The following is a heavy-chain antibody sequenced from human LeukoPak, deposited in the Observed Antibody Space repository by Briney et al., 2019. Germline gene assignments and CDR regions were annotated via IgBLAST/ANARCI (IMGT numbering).Heavy chain of an antibody. V-gene: IGHV1-46*01. J-gene: IGHJ4*02. Sequence: GASVKVSCKASGYTFTSYYMHWVRQAPGQGLEWMGIINPSGGSTSYAQKFQGRVTMTRDTSTSTVYMELSSLRSEDTAVYYCARDRAFGVVSGYYFDYWGQETLVTVSS. D-gene: IGHD3-3*01. CDR2: INPSGGST. CDR1: GYTFTSYY. CDR3: ARDRAFGVVSGYYFDY.